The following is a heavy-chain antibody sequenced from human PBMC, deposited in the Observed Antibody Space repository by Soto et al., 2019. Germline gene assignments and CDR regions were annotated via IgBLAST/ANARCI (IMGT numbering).Heavy chain of an antibody. V-gene: IGHV2-26*01. J-gene: IGHJ6*02. CDR2: ILSNDEK. CDR3: ARLWHRWEHYYYYGMDV. D-gene: IGHD1-26*01. CDR1: GFSLTNTRMG. Sequence: SGPTLVNPTETLTLTCTVSGFSLTNTRMGVSWIRQPPGKALEWLAHILSNDEKSYSTSLKSRLTISKATSKSQVVLTMTNMDPVDTATYYCARLWHRWEHYYYYGMDVWGQGTTVTVSS.